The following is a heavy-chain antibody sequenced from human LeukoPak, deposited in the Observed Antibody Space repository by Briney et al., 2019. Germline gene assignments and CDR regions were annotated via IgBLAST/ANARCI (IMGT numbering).Heavy chain of an antibody. Sequence: GGSLRLSCAASGFTFSSYGMHWVRQAPGKGLERVAVIWYDGSNKYYADSVKGRFTISRDNSKNTLYLQMNSLRAEDTAVYYCGRDDPDEYYFDYWGQGTLVTVSS. CDR3: GRDDPDEYYFDY. CDR1: GFTFSSYG. J-gene: IGHJ4*02. V-gene: IGHV3-33*01. CDR2: IWYDGSNK.